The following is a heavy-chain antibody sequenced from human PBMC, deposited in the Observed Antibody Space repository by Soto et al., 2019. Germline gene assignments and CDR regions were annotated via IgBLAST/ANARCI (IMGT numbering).Heavy chain of an antibody. CDR2: IIPIFGTA. D-gene: IGHD5-18*01. Sequence: QVQLVQSGAEVKKPGSSVKVSCKASGGTFSSYAISWVRQAPGQGLEWMGGIIPIFGTANYAQKFQGRVTITADESTSTAYMELSSLRSEDTGVYYGARHLVDTAMVHALGYWGQGTLVTVSS. CDR3: ARHLVDTAMVHALGY. CDR1: GGTFSSYA. J-gene: IGHJ4*02. V-gene: IGHV1-69*01.